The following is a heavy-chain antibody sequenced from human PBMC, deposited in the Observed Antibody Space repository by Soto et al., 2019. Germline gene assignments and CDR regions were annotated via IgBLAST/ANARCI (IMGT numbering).Heavy chain of an antibody. D-gene: IGHD3-9*01. CDR2: ISAYNGNT. CDR3: ARDVFDNFDWLFPFDY. Sequence: QVQLVQSGAEVKKPGASVKVSCKASGYTFTSYGISWVRQAPGQGFEWMGWISAYNGNTNYAQKLQGRVTMTTDTSTSTAYMELRSLRSDDTAVYYCARDVFDNFDWLFPFDYWGQGPLVTVSS. CDR1: GYTFTSYG. J-gene: IGHJ4*02. V-gene: IGHV1-18*01.